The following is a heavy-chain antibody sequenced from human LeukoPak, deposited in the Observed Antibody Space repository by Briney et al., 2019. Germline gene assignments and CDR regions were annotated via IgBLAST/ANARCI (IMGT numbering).Heavy chain of an antibody. CDR1: GGSISSISYY. D-gene: IGHD6-19*01. J-gene: IGHJ1*01. CDR2: IYYTGST. CDR3: AGSSGWYVYFQH. V-gene: IGHV4-39*01. Sequence: PSETLSLTCTISGGSISSISYYWGWIRQPPGKGLEWIGSIYYTGSTYYNPSLKSRVTVSVDTSKNQFSLNLRSVTAADTAVYYCAGSSGWYVYFQHWGQGTLVTVSS.